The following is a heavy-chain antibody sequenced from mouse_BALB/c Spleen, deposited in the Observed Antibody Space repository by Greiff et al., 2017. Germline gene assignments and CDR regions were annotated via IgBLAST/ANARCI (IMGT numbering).Heavy chain of an antibody. V-gene: IGHV1-20*02. CDR1: GYSFTGYF. D-gene: IGHD2-1*01. CDR2: INPYNGDT. CDR3: SRGDLLSYYWYFDV. Sequence: EVKLVESGPELVKPGASVKISCKASGYSFTGYFMNWVMQSHGKSLEWIGRINPYNGDTFYNQKFKGKATLTVDKSSSTAHMELRSLASEDSAVYYCSRGDLLSYYWYFDVWGAGTTVTVSS. J-gene: IGHJ1*01.